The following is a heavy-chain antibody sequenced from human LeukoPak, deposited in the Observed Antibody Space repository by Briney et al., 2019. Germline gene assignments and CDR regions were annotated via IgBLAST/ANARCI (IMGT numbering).Heavy chain of an antibody. J-gene: IGHJ6*02. CDR2: IYYSGST. D-gene: IGHD3-9*01. CDR3: ARLYYDILTGYYSYGMDV. Sequence: SETLSLTCTVSGGSISSSSYYWGWLRQPPGKGLEWIGSIYYSGSTYYNPSLKSRVTISVDTSKNQFSLKLSSVTAADTAVYYCARLYYDILTGYYSYGMDVWGQGTTVTVSS. V-gene: IGHV4-39*01. CDR1: GGSISSSSYY.